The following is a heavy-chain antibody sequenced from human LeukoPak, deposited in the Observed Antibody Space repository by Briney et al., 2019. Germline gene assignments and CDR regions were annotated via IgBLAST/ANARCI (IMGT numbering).Heavy chain of an antibody. J-gene: IGHJ3*02. CDR2: IYYSGST. Sequence: SETLSLTCTVSGGSISSGDYYWSWIRQPPGKGLEWIGYIYYSGSTYYNPSLKSRVTISVDTSKNQFSLKLSSVTAADTAVYYCARLFPETYYYDSSGYYYSAFDIWGQGTMVTVSS. CDR3: ARLFPETYYYDSSGYYYSAFDI. D-gene: IGHD3-22*01. CDR1: GGSISSGDYY. V-gene: IGHV4-30-4*08.